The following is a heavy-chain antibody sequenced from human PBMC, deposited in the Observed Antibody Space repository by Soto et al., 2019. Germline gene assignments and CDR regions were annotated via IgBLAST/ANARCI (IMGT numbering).Heavy chain of an antibody. Sequence: VASVKVSCKAYDFSFTSHGISWVRQAPGQGLEWMGWISLYSGNTNYAQQFQGRVTMTTDTSTSTAYMELRSLRSDDTAMYFCAIYHLELFRFDYWGQGTLVTVSS. CDR1: DFSFTSHG. CDR3: AIYHLELFRFDY. CDR2: ISLYSGNT. V-gene: IGHV1-18*04. J-gene: IGHJ4*02. D-gene: IGHD2-2*01.